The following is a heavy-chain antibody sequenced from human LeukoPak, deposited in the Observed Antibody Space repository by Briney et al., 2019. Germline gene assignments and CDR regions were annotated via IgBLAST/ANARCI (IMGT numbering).Heavy chain of an antibody. CDR3: ARASYLVVVPRFGMDV. CDR1: GYTFTSYG. Sequence: ASVKVSCKASGYTFTSYGISWVRQAPGQGLEWMGWISAYNGNTNYAQKLQGRVTMTTDTSTSTAYMELRSLRSDDTAVYYCARASYLVVVPRFGMDVWGQGATVTVSS. V-gene: IGHV1-18*01. CDR2: ISAYNGNT. D-gene: IGHD2-15*01. J-gene: IGHJ6*02.